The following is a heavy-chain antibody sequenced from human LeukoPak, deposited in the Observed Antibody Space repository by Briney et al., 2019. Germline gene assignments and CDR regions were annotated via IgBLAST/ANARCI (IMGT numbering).Heavy chain of an antibody. CDR2: IYHSGST. D-gene: IGHD5-18*01. Sequence: SETLSLTCTVSGGSISSGSYYWSWIRQPPGKGLEWIGSIYHSGSTYYNPSLKSRVTISVDTSKNQFSLKLSSVTAADTAVYYCALRGYSYGYVFDYWGQGTLVTVSS. V-gene: IGHV4-39*07. CDR1: GGSISSGSYY. J-gene: IGHJ4*02. CDR3: ALRGYSYGYVFDY.